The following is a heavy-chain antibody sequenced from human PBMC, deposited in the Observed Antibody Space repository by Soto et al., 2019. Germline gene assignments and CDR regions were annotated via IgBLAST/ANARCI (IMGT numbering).Heavy chain of an antibody. CDR3: AREVGRFGEYSINWFDP. D-gene: IGHD3-10*01. CDR2: INPNSGGT. J-gene: IGHJ5*02. Sequence: QVQLVQSGAEVKKPGASVKVSCKASGYTFTGYYMHWVRQAPGQGLEWMGWINPNSGGTNYAQKFQGWVTMTRDTSISTAYMELSRLRSDDTAVYYCAREVGRFGEYSINWFDPWGQGTLVTVSS. CDR1: GYTFTGYY. V-gene: IGHV1-2*04.